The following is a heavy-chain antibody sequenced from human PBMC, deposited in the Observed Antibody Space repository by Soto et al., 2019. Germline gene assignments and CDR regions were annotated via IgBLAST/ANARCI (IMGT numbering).Heavy chain of an antibody. D-gene: IGHD6-19*01. CDR2: IYYSGST. J-gene: IGHJ4*02. CDR3: ARSGIAVAGTSVYFDY. CDR1: GGSISSYY. V-gene: IGHV4-59*08. Sequence: SETLSLTCTVSGGSISSYYWSWIRQPPGKGLEWIGYIYYSGSTNYNPSLKSRVTISVDTSKNQFSLKLSSVTAADTAVYYCARSGIAVAGTSVYFDYWGQGTLVTVPS.